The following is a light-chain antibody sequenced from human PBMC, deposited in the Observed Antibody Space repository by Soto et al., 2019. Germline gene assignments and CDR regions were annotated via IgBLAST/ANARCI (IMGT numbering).Light chain of an antibody. Sequence: IQLTQSPSSLPASVGDRVTITCRASQGIGSDVAWYQQKPGKAPKLLIYAAVTLRDGVPSRFSGSGSGTDFTLNIGGLQPEDFANYYCQQLNTYPLTFGGGTKVEN. CDR1: QGIGSD. J-gene: IGKJ4*01. CDR3: QQLNTYPLT. V-gene: IGKV1-9*01. CDR2: AAV.